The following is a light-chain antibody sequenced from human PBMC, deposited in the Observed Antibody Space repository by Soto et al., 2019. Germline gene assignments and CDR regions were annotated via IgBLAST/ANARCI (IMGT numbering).Light chain of an antibody. Sequence: SYELSQPPSVSVAPGQTARITCGGNNIGSKSVHWYQQKPGQAPVLLVYDDRGRPSGIPERFSGSNSGNTATLTISRVEAGDEADYYCQVWDSTSDRTRYVFGPGTKVTVL. CDR1: NIGSKS. V-gene: IGLV3-21*02. CDR2: DDR. J-gene: IGLJ1*01. CDR3: QVWDSTSDRTRYV.